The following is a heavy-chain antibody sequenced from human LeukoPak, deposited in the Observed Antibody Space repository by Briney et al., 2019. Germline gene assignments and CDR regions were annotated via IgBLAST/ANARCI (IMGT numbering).Heavy chain of an antibody. V-gene: IGHV3-21*01. CDR3: ARGADGVSSNSRGWFDP. CDR1: GFTVSSNY. CDR2: ISGSGGNT. Sequence: GGSLRLSCAASGFTVSSNYMSWVRQAPGKGLEWVSAISGSGGNTYYADSVKGRFTISRDNAKNSLYLQMNSLRAEDTAVYSCARGADGVSSNSRGWFDPWGQGTLVTVSS. J-gene: IGHJ5*02. D-gene: IGHD2-15*01.